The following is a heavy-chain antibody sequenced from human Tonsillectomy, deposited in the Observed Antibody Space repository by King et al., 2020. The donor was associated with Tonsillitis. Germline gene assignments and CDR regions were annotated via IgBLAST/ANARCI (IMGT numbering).Heavy chain of an antibody. V-gene: IGHV1-69*01. Sequence: LVKSGAEVKKPGSSVKVSCKAAGGTFRSYAFSWVRQDIGQGFEWMGGMRMIVGTANYEQKFQGRVTITADESTSTAYMELSSLRSEDTAVYYCARDYTDYYDSSGYQPGGYWGQGTLVTVSS. CDR1: GGTFRSYA. CDR3: ARDYTDYYDSSGYQPGGY. CDR2: MRMIVGTA. D-gene: IGHD3-22*01. J-gene: IGHJ4*02.